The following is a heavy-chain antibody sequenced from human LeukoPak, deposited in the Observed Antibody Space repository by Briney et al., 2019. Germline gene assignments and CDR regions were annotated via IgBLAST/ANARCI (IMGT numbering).Heavy chain of an antibody. V-gene: IGHV3-7*05. CDR2: IKPDGSEK. J-gene: IGHJ4*02. CDR1: GITFSGNW. D-gene: IGHD3/OR15-3a*01. Sequence: GGSLRLSCADSGITFSGNWMSWVRQAPGKGLEWVAHIKPDGSEKYYVDSVRGRFTISRDNAENSLYLEMNSLRAEDTAVYYCARDRDWSFDYWGQGTVVTVSS. CDR3: ARDRDWSFDY.